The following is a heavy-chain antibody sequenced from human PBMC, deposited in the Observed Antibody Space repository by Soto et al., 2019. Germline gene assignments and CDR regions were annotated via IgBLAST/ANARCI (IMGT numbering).Heavy chain of an antibody. D-gene: IGHD6-19*01. CDR2: IYYSGST. Sequence: SATLSLTFTVSVCSVSSRSYYWSWIRPPPGKGLEWIGYIYYSGSTNYNPSLKSRVTISADTSKNQFSLNLSSVTTADTAVYYCARDRGSGWYTGFDSWGQGARVNVSA. J-gene: IGHJ4*02. V-gene: IGHV4-61*01. CDR3: ARDRGSGWYTGFDS. CDR1: VCSVSSRSYY.